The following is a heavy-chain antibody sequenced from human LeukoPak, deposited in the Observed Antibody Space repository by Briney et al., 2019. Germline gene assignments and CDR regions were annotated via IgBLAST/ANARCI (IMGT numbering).Heavy chain of an antibody. J-gene: IGHJ6*02. CDR1: GGSISSSNW. D-gene: IGHD5-24*01. CDR3: ARGGGDGYNHYGMDV. CDR2: INHSGST. Sequence: PAGTLSLTCAVSGGSISSSNWWSWVRQPPGKGLEWIGEINHSGSTNYNPSLKSRVTISVDTSKNQFSLKLSSVTAADTAVYYCARGGGDGYNHYGMDVWGQGTTVTVSS. V-gene: IGHV4-4*02.